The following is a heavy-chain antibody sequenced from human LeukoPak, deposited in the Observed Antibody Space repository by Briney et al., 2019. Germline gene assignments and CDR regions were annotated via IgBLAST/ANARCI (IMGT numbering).Heavy chain of an antibody. J-gene: IGHJ4*02. CDR3: AKAFGGSSWHLDY. D-gene: IGHD6-13*01. Sequence: GGALRLSCAATGFTFSTYVMSWVRQAPGKGLEWVSAVSGRGGNTYYADSAKGRFTISRDDFKNTLFLQMNSLRAEDTAVYYCAKAFGGSSWHLDYWGQGTLVTVSS. V-gene: IGHV3-23*01. CDR1: GFTFSTYV. CDR2: VSGRGGNT.